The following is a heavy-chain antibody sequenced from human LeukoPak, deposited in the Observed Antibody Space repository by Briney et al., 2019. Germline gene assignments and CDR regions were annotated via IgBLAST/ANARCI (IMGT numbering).Heavy chain of an antibody. CDR2: IYYSGST. J-gene: IGHJ3*02. CDR1: GGSISSGDYY. Sequence: PSETLSLTCTVSGGSISSGDYYWSWIRQPPGKGLEWIGYIYYSGSTYYNPSLKSRVTISVDTSKNQFSLKLSSVTAADTAVYYCARDPGGSYKQGAFDIWGQGTMVTVSS. D-gene: IGHD1-26*01. V-gene: IGHV4-30-4*02. CDR3: ARDPGGSYKQGAFDI.